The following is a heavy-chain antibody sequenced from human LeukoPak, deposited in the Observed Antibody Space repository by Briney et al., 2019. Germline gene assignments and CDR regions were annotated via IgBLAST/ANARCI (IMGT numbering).Heavy chain of an antibody. D-gene: IGHD3-3*01. Sequence: GGSLRLSCVASGFTFGKYWMSWVRQAPGKGLEWVANIKLDGSEKNYVDSVKGRFTISRDNTKNSLYLQMNSLRAEDTAVFYCARDQFDTWSRRGNFDSWGQGTLVIVSS. CDR2: IKLDGSEK. J-gene: IGHJ4*02. CDR3: ARDQFDTWSRRGNFDS. CDR1: GFTFGKYW. V-gene: IGHV3-7*03.